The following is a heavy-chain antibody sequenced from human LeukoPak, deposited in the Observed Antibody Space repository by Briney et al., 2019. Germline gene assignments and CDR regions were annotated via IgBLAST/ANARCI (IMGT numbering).Heavy chain of an antibody. CDR1: GFTFSSYE. J-gene: IGHJ4*02. CDR3: ARDPSAVAGNFDY. D-gene: IGHD6-19*01. Sequence: PGGSLGLSCAASGFTFSSYEMNWVRQAPGKGLEWVSYISSTGSTIYYADSVKGRFTISRDNAKNTLYLQMNSLRAEDTAVYYCARDPSAVAGNFDYRGQGTLVTVSS. CDR2: ISSTGSTI. V-gene: IGHV3-48*03.